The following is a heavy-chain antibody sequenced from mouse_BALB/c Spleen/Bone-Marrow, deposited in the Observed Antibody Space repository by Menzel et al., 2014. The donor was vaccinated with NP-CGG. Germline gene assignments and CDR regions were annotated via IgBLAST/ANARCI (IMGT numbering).Heavy chain of an antibody. J-gene: IGHJ4*01. CDR3: ARGGITTVVPYSMDY. V-gene: IGHV1-54*03. CDR1: GYAFTNYL. Sequence: LVESGAELVRPGTSVKVSCKASGYAFTNYLIEWVKRRPGQGLEWIGVIDPRSGGTDYNEKFKGKAPLTADKSSSTAYMQLNSLTSGDSAVYFCARGGITTVVPYSMDYWGQGTSVTVSS. D-gene: IGHD1-1*01. CDR2: IDPRSGGT.